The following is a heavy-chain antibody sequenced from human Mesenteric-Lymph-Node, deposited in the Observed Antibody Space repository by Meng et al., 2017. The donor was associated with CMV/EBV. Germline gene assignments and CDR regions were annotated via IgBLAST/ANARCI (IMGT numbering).Heavy chain of an antibody. CDR2: IWYDGSQT. D-gene: IGHD3-22*01. CDR1: GFSFSNYG. Sequence: GESLKISCAASGFSFSNYGMHWVRQVPGKGLEWVAFIWYDGSQTFYADSVKGRFTISRDNSKKTLYLQMNSLRAEDTAIYFCARRNYYDNSNYFSSSYYYDNWGQGTLVTVSS. V-gene: IGHV3-30*02. J-gene: IGHJ4*02. CDR3: ARRNYYDNSNYFSSSYYYDN.